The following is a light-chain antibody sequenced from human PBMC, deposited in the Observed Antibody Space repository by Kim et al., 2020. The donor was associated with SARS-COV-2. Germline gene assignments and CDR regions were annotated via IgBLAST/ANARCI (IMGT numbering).Light chain of an antibody. Sequence: ASVGDTVTITCRASQGIISNLAWYQQRPGKAPNLLIYSAFTLHSGVPSRFSGSGSGTDFTLTITSLQPEDFATYHCQQHHSFPLTFGGGTKVDIK. CDR2: SAF. J-gene: IGKJ4*01. CDR3: QQHHSFPLT. V-gene: IGKV1-9*01. CDR1: QGIISN.